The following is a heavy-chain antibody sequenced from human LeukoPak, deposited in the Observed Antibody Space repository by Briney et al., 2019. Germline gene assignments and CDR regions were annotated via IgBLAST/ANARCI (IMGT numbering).Heavy chain of an antibody. CDR2: IYTSGST. J-gene: IGHJ6*02. Sequence: SETLSLTCTVSGGSISSYYWSWIRQPAGKGLEWIGRIYTSGSTNYNPSLKSRVTMSVDTSKNQFSLKLGSVTAADTAVYYCARESPNYGPGSYLPLDVWGQGTTVTVSS. D-gene: IGHD3-10*01. CDR1: GGSISSYY. V-gene: IGHV4-4*07. CDR3: ARESPNYGPGSYLPLDV.